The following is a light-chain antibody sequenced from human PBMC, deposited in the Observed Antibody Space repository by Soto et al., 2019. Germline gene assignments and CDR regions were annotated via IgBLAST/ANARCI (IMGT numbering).Light chain of an antibody. V-gene: IGKV3-11*01. CDR1: QSVSSY. CDR3: QQRINWTQWT. J-gene: IGKJ1*01. CDR2: DAS. Sequence: EIVLTQSPATLSLSPGERATLSCRASQSVSSYLAWYQQKPGQAPRLLIYDASNRATGIPARFSGSGSGTDFTLTISSLETADFAVYYCQQRINWTQWTFGQGTKVEIK.